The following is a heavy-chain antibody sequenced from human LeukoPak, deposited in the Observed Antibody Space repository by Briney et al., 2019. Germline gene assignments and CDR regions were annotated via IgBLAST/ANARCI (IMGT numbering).Heavy chain of an antibody. J-gene: IGHJ6*02. D-gene: IGHD6-13*01. Sequence: PSETLSLTCTVSGGSISSSSYYWGWIRQPPGTGLEWIGSIYYSGSTYYNPSLKSRVTISVDTSKNQFSLELSSVTAADTAVYYCARAIAAAASPYYYYGMDVWGQGTTVTVSS. V-gene: IGHV4-39*07. CDR2: IYYSGST. CDR3: ARAIAAAASPYYYYGMDV. CDR1: GGSISSSSYY.